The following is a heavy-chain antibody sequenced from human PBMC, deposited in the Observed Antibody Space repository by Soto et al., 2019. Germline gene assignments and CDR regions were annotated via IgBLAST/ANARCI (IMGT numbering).Heavy chain of an antibody. CDR1: GFTFDDYA. CDR2: ISWNSGST. J-gene: IGHJ5*02. D-gene: IGHD6-13*01. Sequence: EVQLVESGGGLVRPGRSLRLSCAASGFTFDDYAMHWVRQAPGKGLEWVSGISWNSGSTGYADSVKGRFTISRDNAKNSLYLQMDSLRAEDTALYYCAKDSTISAAGWFDPWGQGTLVTVSS. CDR3: AKDSTISAAGWFDP. V-gene: IGHV3-9*01.